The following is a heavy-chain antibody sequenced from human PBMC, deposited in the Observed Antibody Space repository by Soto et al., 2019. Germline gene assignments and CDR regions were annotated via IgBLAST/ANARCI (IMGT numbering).Heavy chain of an antibody. Sequence: ESGPTLVNPTQTLTLTCSFSGFSLSAYGVRVIWFRQPPGEPLEWLALIHWNDDKRYSPYLKSRLTITKDASKNQVVLTLTNLDPLDTGTYFCAHTKDSSGFLTSWGQGILVTVSS. CDR3: AHTKDSSGFLTS. D-gene: IGHD3-22*01. J-gene: IGHJ5*02. V-gene: IGHV2-5*01. CDR2: IHWNDDK. CDR1: GFSLSAYGVR.